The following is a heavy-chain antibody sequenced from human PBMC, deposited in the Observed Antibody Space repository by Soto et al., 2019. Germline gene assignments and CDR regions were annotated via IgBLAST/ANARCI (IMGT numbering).Heavy chain of an antibody. D-gene: IGHD5-18*01. CDR3: ARLQRGYSYGPSDY. J-gene: IGHJ4*02. V-gene: IGHV4-59*08. CDR1: GGSISSYY. CDR2: IYYSGST. Sequence: PSETLSLTCTVSGGSISSYYWSWIRQPPGKGLEWIGYIYYSGSTNYNPSLKSRVTISVDTSKNQFSLKLSSVTAADTAVYYCARLQRGYSYGPSDYWGQGTLVTVSS.